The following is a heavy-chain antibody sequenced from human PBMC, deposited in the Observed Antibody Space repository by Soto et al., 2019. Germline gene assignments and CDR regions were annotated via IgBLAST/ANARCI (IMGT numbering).Heavy chain of an antibody. CDR2: IYYSGST. D-gene: IGHD2-21*01. CDR3: ARDYCGGDCYDY. Sequence: PSETLSLTCTVSGGSISSYYWSWIRQPPGKGLEWIGYIYYSGSTNYNPSLKSRVTISVDTSKNQFSLKLSSVTAADTAVYYCARDYCGGDCYDYWGQGTLVTVSS. J-gene: IGHJ4*02. V-gene: IGHV4-59*01. CDR1: GGSISSYY.